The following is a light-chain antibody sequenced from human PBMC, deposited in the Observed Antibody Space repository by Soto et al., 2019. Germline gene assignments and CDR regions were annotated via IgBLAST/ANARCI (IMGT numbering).Light chain of an antibody. J-gene: IGKJ1*01. CDR1: QTISSW. CDR2: KAS. Sequence: TCRASQTISSWLAWYQQKPGKAPKLLIYKASTLKRGVPSRFSGSGSGTEFNMTNGCVQRIDFETLFRYNCTGYCVGLGEGTKVDIK. V-gene: IGKV1-5*03. CDR3: YNCTGYCVG.